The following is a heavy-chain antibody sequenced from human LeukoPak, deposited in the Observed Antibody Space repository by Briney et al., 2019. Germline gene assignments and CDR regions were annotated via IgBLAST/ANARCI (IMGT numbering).Heavy chain of an antibody. CDR3: ARSDPYYDFWSGYYTVSYYGMDV. CDR1: GGSISSSNW. Sequence: SETLSLTCAVSGGSISSSNWWSWVRQPPGKGLEWIGEIYHSGSTNHNPSLKSRVTISVDKSKNQFSLKLSSVTAADTAVYYCARSDPYYDFWSGYYTVSYYGMDVWGQGTTVTVSS. CDR2: IYHSGST. J-gene: IGHJ6*02. D-gene: IGHD3-3*01. V-gene: IGHV4-4*02.